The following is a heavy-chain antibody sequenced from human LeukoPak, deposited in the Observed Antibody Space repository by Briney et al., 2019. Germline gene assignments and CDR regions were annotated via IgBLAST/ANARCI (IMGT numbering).Heavy chain of an antibody. D-gene: IGHD5-12*01. CDR3: ARDWLPRRPFEY. J-gene: IGHJ4*02. Sequence: SETLSLTCTVSGYSISSGYYWGWIRQPPGKGLEWIGSIYHSGSTYYNPSLKSRVTISVDTSKNQFSLKLSSVTAADTAVCYCARDWLPRRPFEYWGQGTLVTVSS. V-gene: IGHV4-38-2*02. CDR1: GYSISSGYY. CDR2: IYHSGST.